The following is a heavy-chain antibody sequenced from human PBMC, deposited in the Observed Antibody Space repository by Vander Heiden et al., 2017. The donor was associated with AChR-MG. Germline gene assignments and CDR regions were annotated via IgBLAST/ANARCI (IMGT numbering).Heavy chain of an antibody. Sequence: QVQLLQSGAEVQKPGASLKVSCKTSGFTFTNSHTHWFRPDPGQGLEWVGTINPSLDSTHYAQKFQGRVRMTRDTSTKTVYMDMTSLRPEDTAVYFCARELTGSFYFDFWGQGSLVTVSS. CDR2: INPSLDST. CDR3: ARELTGSFYFDF. D-gene: IGHD1-26*01. V-gene: IGHV1-46*03. CDR1: GFTFTNSH. J-gene: IGHJ4*02.